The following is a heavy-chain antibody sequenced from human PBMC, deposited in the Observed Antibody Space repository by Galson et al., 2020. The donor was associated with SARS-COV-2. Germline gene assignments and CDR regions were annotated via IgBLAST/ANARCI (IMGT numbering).Heavy chain of an antibody. J-gene: IGHJ5*02. V-gene: IGHV4-59*01. Sequence: SETLSLTCTVSGGSISSYYWSWIRQPPGKGLEWIGYIYYSGSTNYNPSLKSRVTISVDTSKNQFSLKLSSVTAADTAVYYCARLRKAGGYDSSGYLGALWWFDPWGQGTLVTVSS. CDR2: IYYSGST. CDR3: ARLRKAGGYDSSGYLGALWWFDP. CDR1: GGSISSYY. D-gene: IGHD3-22*01.